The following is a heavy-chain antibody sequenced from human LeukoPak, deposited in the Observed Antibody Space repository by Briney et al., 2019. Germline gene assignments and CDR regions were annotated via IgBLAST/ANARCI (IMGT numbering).Heavy chain of an antibody. J-gene: IGHJ4*02. CDR1: GFSFSTYY. CDR2: ISSSSTYI. D-gene: IGHD1-14*01. V-gene: IGHV3-21*01. Sequence: GGSLRLSCAPSGFSFSTYYVNWVRQAPGKGLEWVSCISSSSTYIYYADSVRGRFAISRDNAKNSLYLQMNSLRADDTAVYYCVRENHGSFDYWGQGSLVTVSS. CDR3: VRENHGSFDY.